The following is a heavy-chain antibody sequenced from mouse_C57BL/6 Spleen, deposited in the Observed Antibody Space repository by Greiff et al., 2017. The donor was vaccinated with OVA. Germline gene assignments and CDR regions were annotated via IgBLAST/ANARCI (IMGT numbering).Heavy chain of an antibody. Sequence: EVKLVESGGDLVKPGGSLKLSCAASGFTFSSYGMSWVRQTPDKRLEWVATISSGGSYTYYPDSVKGRFTISRDNAKNTLYLQMSSLQSEDTAMYYCARHGNTVVAKRYFDVWGTGTTVTVSS. CDR2: ISSGGSYT. J-gene: IGHJ1*03. V-gene: IGHV5-6*01. CDR1: GFTFSSYG. CDR3: ARHGNTVVAKRYFDV. D-gene: IGHD1-1*01.